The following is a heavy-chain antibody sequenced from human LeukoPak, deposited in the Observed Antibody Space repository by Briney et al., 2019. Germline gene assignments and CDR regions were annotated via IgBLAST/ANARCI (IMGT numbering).Heavy chain of an antibody. CDR2: IKQDGSEK. CDR1: EFTFSSYW. Sequence: GGSLRLSCAASEFTFSSYWMSWVRQAPGKGLEWVASIKQDGSEKYYVDSVKGRVTISRDNAKNSLYLQMNSLRAEDTAVYYCAKDRVDGSGSQFDSWGQGSLVTVSS. V-gene: IGHV3-7*01. J-gene: IGHJ4*02. CDR3: AKDRVDGSGSQFDS. D-gene: IGHD3-10*01.